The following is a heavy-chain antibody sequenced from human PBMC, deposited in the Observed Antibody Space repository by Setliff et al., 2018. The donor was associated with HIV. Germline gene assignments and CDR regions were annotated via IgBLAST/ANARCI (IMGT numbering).Heavy chain of an antibody. D-gene: IGHD3-9*01. J-gene: IGHJ4*02. CDR2: IIPHFDAP. Sequence: SVKVSCKASGGTFTSSAISWVRQARGQGLEWMGAIIPHFDAPQYAQKFQGRVTITADQSTSTAYMELSSLTSEDTAVYYCASPRLDWSFSHFDYWGQGTPVTVS. CDR1: GGTFTSSA. V-gene: IGHV1-69*13. CDR3: ASPRLDWSFSHFDY.